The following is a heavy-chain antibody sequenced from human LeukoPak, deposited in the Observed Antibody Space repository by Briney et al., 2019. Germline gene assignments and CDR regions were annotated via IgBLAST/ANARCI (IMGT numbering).Heavy chain of an antibody. CDR2: INPNSGGT. J-gene: IGHJ4*02. CDR1: GYTFTGYY. Sequence: ASVKVSCKASGYTFTGYYMHWVRQAPGQGLEWMGWINPNSGGTTYAQKFQGRVTMTRDTSISTAYMELSRLRTDDTAVYYCARLDSMVRGARSYGGQGTLVTVSS. D-gene: IGHD3-10*01. V-gene: IGHV1-2*02. CDR3: ARLDSMVRGARSY.